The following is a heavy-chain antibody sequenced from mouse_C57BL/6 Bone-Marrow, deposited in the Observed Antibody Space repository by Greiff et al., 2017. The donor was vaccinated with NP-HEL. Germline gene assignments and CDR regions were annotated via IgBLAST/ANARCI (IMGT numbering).Heavy chain of an antibody. D-gene: IGHD2-1*01. CDR3: ARSPYGNYGGMDY. V-gene: IGHV1-69*01. Sequence: QVQLQQPGAELVMPGASVKLSCKASGYTFTSYWMHWVKQRPGQGLEWIGEIDPSDSYTNYNQKFKGKSTLTVDKSSSTAYMQLSSLTSEDSAVYYCARSPYGNYGGMDYWGQGTSVTVSS. CDR1: GYTFTSYW. J-gene: IGHJ4*01. CDR2: IDPSDSYT.